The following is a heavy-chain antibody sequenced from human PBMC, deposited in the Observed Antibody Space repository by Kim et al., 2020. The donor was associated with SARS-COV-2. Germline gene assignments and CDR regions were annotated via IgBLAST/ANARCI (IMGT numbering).Heavy chain of an antibody. V-gene: IGHV3-53*01. J-gene: IGHJ6*03. CDR3: AREYYDFWSGYHYYMDV. D-gene: IGHD3-3*01. Sequence: GTGRLTISHQNSKNTLYLQMNSLGAEDTAVYYCAREYYDFWSGYHYYMDVWGKGTTVTVSS.